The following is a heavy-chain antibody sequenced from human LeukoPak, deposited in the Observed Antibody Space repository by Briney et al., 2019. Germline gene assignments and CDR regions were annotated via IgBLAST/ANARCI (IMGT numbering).Heavy chain of an antibody. CDR3: AKDRGAMKEWDLLSDAFDI. V-gene: IGHV3-66*01. Sequence: GGSLRLSCAASEFSVGSNYMTWVRQAPGKGLEWVSLIYSGGSTYYADSVKGRFTISRDNAKNSLYLQMNSLRAEDTAVYYCAKDRGAMKEWDLLSDAFDIWGQGTMVTVSS. J-gene: IGHJ3*02. CDR2: IYSGGST. CDR1: EFSVGSNY. D-gene: IGHD1-26*01.